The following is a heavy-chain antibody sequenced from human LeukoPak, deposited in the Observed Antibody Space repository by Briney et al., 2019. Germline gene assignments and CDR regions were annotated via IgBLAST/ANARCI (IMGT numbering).Heavy chain of an antibody. Sequence: GGSLRLSCAASGFTFSSYAMSWVCQAPGKGLEWVSGISGGGGSTNYADSVKGRFTISRDNSKNTLYLQMNSLRAEDTAVYYCAKTHSNYYFDYWGQGTLVTVSS. J-gene: IGHJ4*02. V-gene: IGHV3-23*01. CDR1: GFTFSSYA. CDR3: AKTHSNYYFDY. D-gene: IGHD4-11*01. CDR2: ISGGGGST.